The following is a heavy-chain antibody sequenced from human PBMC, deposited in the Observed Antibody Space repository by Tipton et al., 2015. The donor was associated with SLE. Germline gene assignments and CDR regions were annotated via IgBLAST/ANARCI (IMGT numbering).Heavy chain of an antibody. CDR3: AKDIALPFLPAATPRFYYYGMDV. D-gene: IGHD2-2*01. CDR2: INWDGDST. V-gene: IGHV3-43D*04. J-gene: IGHJ6*02. Sequence: SLRLSCAASGFTFDDYAMHWVRQAPGKGLEWVSLINWDGDSTYYADSVKGRFTISRDNSKNSLYLQMNSLRAEDTALYYCAKDIALPFLPAATPRFYYYGMDVWGQGTTVTVSS. CDR1: GFTFDDYA.